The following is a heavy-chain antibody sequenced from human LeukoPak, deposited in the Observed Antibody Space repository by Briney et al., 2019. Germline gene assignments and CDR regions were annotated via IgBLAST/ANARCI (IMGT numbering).Heavy chain of an antibody. J-gene: IGHJ4*02. CDR3: ARNSGSGLDH. V-gene: IGHV1-46*01. CDR1: VYTFTAYY. D-gene: IGHD1-26*01. CDR2: IDPSVGST. Sequence: ASVKVSCKASVYTFTAYYIQWVRQAPGQGLEWMGLIDPSVGSTSNAQKFQGRITMTRDTSTSTVFMELTSLTSEDTAVYYCARNSGSGLDHWGQGALVTVSS.